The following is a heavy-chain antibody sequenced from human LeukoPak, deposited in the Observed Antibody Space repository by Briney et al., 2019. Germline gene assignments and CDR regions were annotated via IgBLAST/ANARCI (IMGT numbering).Heavy chain of an antibody. J-gene: IGHJ6*03. V-gene: IGHV3-21*01. CDR2: ISSSSSYI. CDR3: ARSDKDVYYYYYYMDV. Sequence: NPGGSLRLSCAASGFTFSSYSMNWVRQAPGKGLEWVSSISSSSSYIYYADSVKGRFTISRDNAKNSLYLRMNSLRAEDTAVYYCARSDKDVYYYYYYMDVWGKGTTVTVSS. CDR1: GFTFSSYS.